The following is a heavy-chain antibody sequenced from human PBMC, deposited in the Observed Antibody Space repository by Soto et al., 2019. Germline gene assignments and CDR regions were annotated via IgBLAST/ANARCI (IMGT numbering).Heavy chain of an antibody. CDR3: AREAGPDRWFDP. D-gene: IGHD6-19*01. CDR1: GAAISSYL. Sequence: SETLSLTCNVSGAAISSYLWPWSRQPAGKGLDWIGRISTSGTTNYNPSLKSRVTMSVDTSKNHFSLNLSSVTAADTAVYYCAREAGPDRWFDPWGQGTLVTGSS. CDR2: ISTSGTT. V-gene: IGHV4-4*07. J-gene: IGHJ5*02.